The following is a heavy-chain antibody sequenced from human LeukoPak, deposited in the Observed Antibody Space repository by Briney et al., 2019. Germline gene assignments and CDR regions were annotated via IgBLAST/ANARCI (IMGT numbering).Heavy chain of an antibody. CDR1: GGSISSSSYY. D-gene: IGHD3-22*01. V-gene: IGHV4-39*01. J-gene: IGHJ6*03. CDR2: IYYSGST. CDR3: ARLSELSSIFTTYYYYYMDV. Sequence: SETLSLTCTVSGGSISSSSYYWGWIRQPPGKGLEWIGSIYYSGSTYYNPSLKSRVTISVDTSKNQFSLKLSSVTAADTAVYYCARLSELSSIFTTYYYYYMDVWGKGTTVTVSS.